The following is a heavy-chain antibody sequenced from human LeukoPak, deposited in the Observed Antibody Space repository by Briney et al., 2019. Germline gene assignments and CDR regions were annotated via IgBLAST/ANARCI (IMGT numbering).Heavy chain of an antibody. V-gene: IGHV3-23*01. Sequence: SGGSLRLSCAASGFTFSSYAMSWVRQAPGKGLEWVSAISGSGGSTYYADSVKGRFTISRDNSKNTLYLQMNSLRAEDTAVYYCARGNCSGGSCYSEYYYGMVVWGQGTTVTVSS. D-gene: IGHD2-15*01. J-gene: IGHJ6*02. CDR3: ARGNCSGGSCYSEYYYGMVV. CDR1: GFTFSSYA. CDR2: ISGSGGST.